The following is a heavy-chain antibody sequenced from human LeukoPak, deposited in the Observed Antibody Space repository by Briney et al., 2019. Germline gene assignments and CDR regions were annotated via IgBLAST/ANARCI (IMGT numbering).Heavy chain of an antibody. J-gene: IGHJ5*02. CDR3: ARDRIVVVPAAEYNWFDP. D-gene: IGHD2-2*01. CDR1: GGSISNYY. Sequence: SETLSLSCTVSGGSISNYYWSWIRQPAGKGLEWIGRIYTSGSTNYNPSLKSRVTISVDTSKNQFSLKLSSVTAADTAVYYCARDRIVVVPAAEYNWFDPWGQGTLVTVSS. V-gene: IGHV4-4*07. CDR2: IYTSGST.